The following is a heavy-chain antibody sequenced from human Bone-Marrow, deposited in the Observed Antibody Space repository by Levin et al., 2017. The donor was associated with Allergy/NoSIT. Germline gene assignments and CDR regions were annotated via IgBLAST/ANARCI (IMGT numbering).Heavy chain of an antibody. CDR1: GGSIGSGDYY. D-gene: IGHD3-10*02. CDR2: ISNNGRA. V-gene: IGHV4-30-4*01. CDR3: ARALCWSKGGSCLAYYFDY. J-gene: IGHJ4*02. Sequence: SETLSLTCTVSGGSIGSGDYYWSWIRQPPGKGLEWIGYISNNGRAFYNPSLVSRFTISSDTSRNQFSLKRSSVTAADTAVYYCARALCWSKGGSCLAYYFDYWGQGALVTVSS.